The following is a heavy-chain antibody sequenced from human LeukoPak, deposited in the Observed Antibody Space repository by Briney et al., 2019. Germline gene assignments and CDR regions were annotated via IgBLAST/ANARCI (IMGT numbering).Heavy chain of an antibody. CDR2: ISGSGDTT. V-gene: IGHV3-23*01. CDR1: GFTVSSNY. J-gene: IGHJ4*02. Sequence: QSGGSLRLSCAASGFTVSSNYMSWVRQAPGKGLEWVSGISGSGDTTYYADSVKGRFTISRDNSKNTLYLQMNSLRAEDTAIYYYAKDRIAAAGTVDYWGQGTLVTVSS. CDR3: AKDRIAAAGTVDY. D-gene: IGHD6-13*01.